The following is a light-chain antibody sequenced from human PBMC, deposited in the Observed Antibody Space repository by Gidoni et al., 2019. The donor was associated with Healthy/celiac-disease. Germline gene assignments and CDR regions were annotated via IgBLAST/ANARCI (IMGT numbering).Light chain of an antibody. Sequence: IQMTHSPSSLSASVGDRVTITRRASQSISSYLHWYQQKPGKAPKLLIYAASSLQSGVPSRFSGSGSGTDFTLTISSLQPEDFATYYCQQSYSTPLTFGGGTKVEIK. V-gene: IGKV1-39*01. J-gene: IGKJ4*01. CDR1: QSISSY. CDR3: QQSYSTPLT. CDR2: AAS.